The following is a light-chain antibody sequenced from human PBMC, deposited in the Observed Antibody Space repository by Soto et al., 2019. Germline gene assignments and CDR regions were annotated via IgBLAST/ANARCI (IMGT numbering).Light chain of an antibody. Sequence: QSVLTQPASVSGSPGQSITISCTGTTNDVGGYNYVSWYQQHPGKAPKLMIYEVTNRPSGVSNRFSGSKSGNTASLTISGLQAEDEAEYYCSSFTSLSTVYVFGTGTKVTVL. CDR1: TNDVGGYNY. CDR3: SSFTSLSTVYV. CDR2: EVT. J-gene: IGLJ1*01. V-gene: IGLV2-14*01.